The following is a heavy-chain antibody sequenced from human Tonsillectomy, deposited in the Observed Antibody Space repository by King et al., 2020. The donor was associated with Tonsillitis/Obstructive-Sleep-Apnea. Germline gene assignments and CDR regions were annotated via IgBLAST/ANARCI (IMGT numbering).Heavy chain of an antibody. CDR3: VRGRLGSKTSPKRGEY. D-gene: IGHD3-16*01. V-gene: IGHV3-48*02. CDR2: ISSSSEGV. J-gene: IGHJ4*02. CDR1: GFTLSDDD. Sequence: VQLVESGGGLVQPGGSLRLSCAGPGFTLSDDDMNWVRPTPGKGLESISYISSSSEGVDYADSVKGRFTISRDKAGNSLYRQMKNLRDADTAVYYCVRGRLGSKTSPKRGEYWGQGPLVTVSS.